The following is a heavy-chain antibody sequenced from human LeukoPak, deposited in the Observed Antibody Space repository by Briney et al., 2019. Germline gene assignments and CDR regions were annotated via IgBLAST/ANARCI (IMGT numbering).Heavy chain of an antibody. CDR2: ISYDGNIK. V-gene: IGHV3-30*03. D-gene: IGHD4/OR15-4a*01. CDR3: GRDFVNGAKARFDC. CDR1: GFSFTSYN. J-gene: IGHJ4*02. Sequence: GGSLRLSCAASGFSFTSYNFHLVRQAPGKGLQWLGFISYDGNIKYEDSVKGRFSISRDNSKNTLYLQMDSLRAEDTAIYYCGRDFVNGAKARFDCWGQGTLVTVSS.